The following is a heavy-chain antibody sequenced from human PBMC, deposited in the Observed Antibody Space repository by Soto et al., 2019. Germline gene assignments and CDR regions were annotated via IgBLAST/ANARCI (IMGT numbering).Heavy chain of an antibody. V-gene: IGHV1-69*13. CDR2: IIPLFGTT. D-gene: IGHD1-7*01. Sequence: GASVKVSCKASGGTFSGYAVSWVRQAPGQGLEWMGGIIPLFGTTSYAQKFQGRVTITADESTNTAYMELSSLRSEDTAVYYCARETGTLYYYYYGMDVWGQGTTVTVSS. CDR1: GGTFSGYA. J-gene: IGHJ6*02. CDR3: ARETGTLYYYYYGMDV.